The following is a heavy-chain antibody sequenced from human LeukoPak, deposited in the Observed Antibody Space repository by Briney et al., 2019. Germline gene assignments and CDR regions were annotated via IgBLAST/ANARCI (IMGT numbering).Heavy chain of an antibody. Sequence: SQTLSLTCTVSGGSISSGSYYWSWIRQPAGKGLEWIGRIYTSGSTNYNPSPKSRVTISVDTSKNQFSLKLSSVTAADTAVYYCARGHWSYSGYAIGNQYIVVVGGFDYWGQGTLVTVSS. CDR1: GGSISSGSYY. CDR3: ARGHWSYSGYAIGNQYIVVVGGFDY. J-gene: IGHJ4*02. CDR2: IYTSGST. D-gene: IGHD2-21*01. V-gene: IGHV4-61*02.